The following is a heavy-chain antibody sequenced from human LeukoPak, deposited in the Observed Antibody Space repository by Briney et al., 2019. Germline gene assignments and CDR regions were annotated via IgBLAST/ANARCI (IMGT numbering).Heavy chain of an antibody. CDR2: IIPIFGTA. CDR1: GGTFSSYA. J-gene: IGHJ4*02. D-gene: IGHD1-26*01. CDR3: ARDLDSGSYY. V-gene: IGHV1-69*13. Sequence: GPSVKVTCKASGGTFSSYAISWVRQAPGQGLEWMGGIIPIFGTANYAQKFQGRVTITADESTSTAYMELSSLRSEDTAVYYCARDLDSGSYYWGQGTLVTVSS.